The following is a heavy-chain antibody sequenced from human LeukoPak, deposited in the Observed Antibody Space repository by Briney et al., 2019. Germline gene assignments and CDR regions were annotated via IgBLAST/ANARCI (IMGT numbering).Heavy chain of an antibody. CDR3: ARSAAYYNEADI. V-gene: IGHV1-46*01. D-gene: IGHD3-9*01. J-gene: IGHJ3*02. CDR2: INPSGGST. CDR1: GYTFTSYY. Sequence: ASVKVSCKTSGYTFTSYYIHWVRQAPGQGLEWRGIINPSGGSTTYAQKLQGRLTMTSATSTSTVYMELSSLRSEDTAVYYCARSAAYYNEADIWGQGTMVTVSS.